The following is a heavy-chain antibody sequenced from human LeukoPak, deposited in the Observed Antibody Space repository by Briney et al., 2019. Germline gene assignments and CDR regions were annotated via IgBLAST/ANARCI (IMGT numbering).Heavy chain of an antibody. Sequence: GESLKISCKGSGYSFTSYWIGWVRQMPGKGLEWMGIIYPGDSDTRYSPSFQGQVTVSADKSISTAYLQWSSLKASDTAMYYCARHYRSNGDYGPPDYWGQGTLVTVPS. CDR3: ARHYRSNGDYGPPDY. CDR1: GYSFTSYW. V-gene: IGHV5-51*01. J-gene: IGHJ4*02. D-gene: IGHD4-17*01. CDR2: IYPGDSDT.